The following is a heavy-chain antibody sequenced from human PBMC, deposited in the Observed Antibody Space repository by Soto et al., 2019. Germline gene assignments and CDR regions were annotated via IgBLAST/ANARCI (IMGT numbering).Heavy chain of an antibody. Sequence: SETLSLTCTVSGGSISSYYWSWIRQPPGKGLEWIGYIYYSGSTNYNPSLKSRVTISVETSKNQFSLKLSSVTAADTAVYYCASAVIAAAGGVFDYWGQGTLVTVSS. D-gene: IGHD6-13*01. J-gene: IGHJ4*02. CDR3: ASAVIAAAGGVFDY. CDR2: IYYSGST. CDR1: GGSISSYY. V-gene: IGHV4-59*08.